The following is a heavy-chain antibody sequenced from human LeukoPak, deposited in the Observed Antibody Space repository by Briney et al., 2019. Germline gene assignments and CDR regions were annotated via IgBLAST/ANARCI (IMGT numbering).Heavy chain of an antibody. Sequence: SETLSLTCTVSGYSISSGYYWGWIRQPPGKGLEWIGSIYHSGSTYYNPSLKSRVTISVDTSKNQFSLKLSSVTAADTAVYYCARRGSSGWYMDYWGQGTLVTVSS. V-gene: IGHV4-38-2*02. CDR3: ARRGSSGWYMDY. CDR2: IYHSGST. J-gene: IGHJ4*02. CDR1: GYSISSGYY. D-gene: IGHD6-19*01.